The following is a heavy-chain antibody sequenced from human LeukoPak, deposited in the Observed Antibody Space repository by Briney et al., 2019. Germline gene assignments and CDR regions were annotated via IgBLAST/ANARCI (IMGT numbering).Heavy chain of an antibody. V-gene: IGHV1-18*01. D-gene: IGHD5-18*01. Sequence: ASVKVSCKASGHTFTSYGISWVRQAPGQGLEWMGWISAYNGNTNYAQKLQGRVTMTTDTSTSTAYMELRSLRSDDTAVYYCARSQEVVDTAMVWGQGTLVTVSS. CDR1: GHTFTSYG. CDR3: ARSQEVVDTAMV. J-gene: IGHJ4*02. CDR2: ISAYNGNT.